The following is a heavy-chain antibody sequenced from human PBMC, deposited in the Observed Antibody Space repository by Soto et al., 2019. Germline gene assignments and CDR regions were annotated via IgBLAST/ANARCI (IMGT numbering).Heavy chain of an antibody. J-gene: IGHJ4*02. Sequence: EVQLLESGGGLVLPGGSLRLSCAASGFTFSTYAMNWVRQAPGKGLEWVSCISDSGDYTNYADSVKGRFTISRDNSNSTPSLQMNSLRAEDSAVYYCAKDRTPGARKFDYWGQGTLVTVSS. CDR3: AKDRTPGARKFDY. D-gene: IGHD2-2*01. CDR2: ISDSGDYT. V-gene: IGHV3-23*01. CDR1: GFTFSTYA.